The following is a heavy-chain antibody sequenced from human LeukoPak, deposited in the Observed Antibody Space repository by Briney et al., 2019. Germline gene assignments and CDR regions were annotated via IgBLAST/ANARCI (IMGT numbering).Heavy chain of an antibody. CDR2: INSGSSSI. CDR1: GFTFRSYS. D-gene: IGHD3-16*01. J-gene: IGHJ4*02. Sequence: GGSLRLSCAAAGFTFRSYSMNWVRQAPGKGLEWLSYINSGSSSIYYADSVKGRFTISRDNAKNSLYLEVNSLRAEDTAVYYCARVVYYDYVWGSLDYWGLGTLVTVSS. CDR3: ARVVYYDYVWGSLDY. V-gene: IGHV3-48*04.